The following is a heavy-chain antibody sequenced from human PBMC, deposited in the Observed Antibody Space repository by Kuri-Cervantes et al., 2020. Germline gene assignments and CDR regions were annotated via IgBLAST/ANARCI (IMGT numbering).Heavy chain of an antibody. CDR1: GYSISSGYY. CDR2: IYHSGST. D-gene: IGHD3-3*01. J-gene: IGHJ1*01. V-gene: IGHV4-38-2*01. Sequence: SETLSLTCAVSGYSISSGYYWGWIRQPPGKGLEWIGSIYHSGSTYYNPSLKSRVTISVDTSKNQFSLKLSSVTAADTAVYYCATSSSAGRITVFGVLGPRELRHWGQGTLVTVSS. CDR3: ATSSSAGRITVFGVLGPRELRH.